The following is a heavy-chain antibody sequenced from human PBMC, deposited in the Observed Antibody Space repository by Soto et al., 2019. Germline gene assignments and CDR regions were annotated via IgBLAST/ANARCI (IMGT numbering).Heavy chain of an antibody. CDR2: ISGSGGST. D-gene: IGHD3-22*01. J-gene: IGHJ6*02. V-gene: IGHV3-23*01. CDR3: AKGYYYDSSGYYYGMDV. CDR1: GFTFSSYA. Sequence: GGSLRLSCAASGFTFSSYAMSWVRQAPGKGLEWVSAISGSGGSTYYADSGKGRFTISRDNSKNTLYLQMNSLRAEDTAVYYCAKGYYYDSSGYYYGMDVWGQGTTVTVSS.